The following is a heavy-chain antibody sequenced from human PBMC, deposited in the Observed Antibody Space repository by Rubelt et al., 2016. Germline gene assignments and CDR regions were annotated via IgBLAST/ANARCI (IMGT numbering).Heavy chain of an antibody. CDR2: VKSKTDGGTT. CDR3: TTDFKAISGSYARFDY. D-gene: IGHD1-26*01. V-gene: IGHV3-15*01. J-gene: IGHJ4*02. CDR1: GLTFSNAW. Sequence: EVHLVESGGGLIQPGASLRLSCAASGLTFSNAWMSWVRQAPGKGLEWVGHVKSKTDGGTTDYAAPVKGRFTISRDDSKNTLYLQMNSLKTEDTALYYCTTDFKAISGSYARFDYWGQGTLVTVSS.